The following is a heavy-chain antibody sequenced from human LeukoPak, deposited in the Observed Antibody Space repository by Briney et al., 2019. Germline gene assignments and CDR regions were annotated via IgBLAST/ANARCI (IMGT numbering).Heavy chain of an antibody. Sequence: PGGSLRLSCAVSGFAFSGYSMNWTRQAPGKGLEWVAYISYSSYTIHYADSVKGRFTISRDNAKNSLYLQMNSLRAEDTAMYYCARDGDGNFDYWGQGTLVTVSS. D-gene: IGHD4-17*01. CDR2: ISYSSYTI. V-gene: IGHV3-48*04. CDR3: ARDGDGNFDY. J-gene: IGHJ4*02. CDR1: GFAFSGYS.